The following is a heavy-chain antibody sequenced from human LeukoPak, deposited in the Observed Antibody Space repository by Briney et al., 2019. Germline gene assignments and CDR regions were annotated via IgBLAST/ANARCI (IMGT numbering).Heavy chain of an antibody. CDR3: AREPRDEITGTMGAFDI. V-gene: IGHV4-39*07. D-gene: IGHD1-7*01. J-gene: IGHJ3*02. CDR2: IYHNGST. CDR1: GGSINSSGYS. Sequence: SETLSLTCTVSGGSINSSGYSWSWIRQPPGKGLEWIGSIYHNGSTYYNPSLKSRVTISVDTSKNQFSLKLSSVTAADTAVYYCAREPRDEITGTMGAFDIWGQGTMVTVSS.